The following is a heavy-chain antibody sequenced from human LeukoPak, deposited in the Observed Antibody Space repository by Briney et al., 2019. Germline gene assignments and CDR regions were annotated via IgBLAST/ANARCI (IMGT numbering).Heavy chain of an antibody. D-gene: IGHD4-17*01. V-gene: IGHV4-59*12. CDR1: GGSISSYY. CDR2: IYYSGST. J-gene: IGHJ4*02. Sequence: SETLSLTCTVSGGSISSYYWSWIRHPPGKGLEWIGCIYYSGSTNYNPSFKSRVTISVDTSKNQFSLKLSSVTAADTAVYYCARASHDYGEYSHFDYWGQGTLVTVSS. CDR3: ARASHDYGEYSHFDY.